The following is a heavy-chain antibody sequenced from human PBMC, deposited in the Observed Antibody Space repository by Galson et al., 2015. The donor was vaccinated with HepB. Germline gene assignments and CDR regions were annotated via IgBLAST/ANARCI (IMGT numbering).Heavy chain of an antibody. Sequence: SLRLSCAASGFTFSTCGMHWVRQAPGKGLEWVAFIRHDGTYKYYADSVKGRFTISRDNSKNTLYLQMNSLRAEDTALYYCANGGVSGSYYFDCWGQGTLVTVSS. V-gene: IGHV3-30*02. CDR3: ANGGVSGSYYFDC. J-gene: IGHJ4*02. CDR2: IRHDGTYK. D-gene: IGHD3-16*01. CDR1: GFTFSTCG.